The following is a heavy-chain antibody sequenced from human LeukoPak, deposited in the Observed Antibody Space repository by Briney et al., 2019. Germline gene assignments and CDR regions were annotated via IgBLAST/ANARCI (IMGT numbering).Heavy chain of an antibody. CDR3: AKDRSLGYFDY. J-gene: IGHJ4*02. CDR1: GFTFSSYG. D-gene: IGHD3-16*01. CDR2: IWYDRSNK. Sequence: GGSLRLSCAASGFTFSSYGMHWVRQAPGKGLEWVAVIWYDRSNKYYADSVKGRFTISRDNSKNTLYLQMNSLRAEDTAVYYCAKDRSLGYFDYWGQGTLVTVSS. V-gene: IGHV3-33*06.